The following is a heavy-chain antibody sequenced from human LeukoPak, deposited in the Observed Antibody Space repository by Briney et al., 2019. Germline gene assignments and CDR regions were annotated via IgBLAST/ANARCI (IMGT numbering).Heavy chain of an antibody. CDR3: AKGIGYSSSLGYYYYYGMDV. CDR1: GFTFSSYG. CDR2: ISYDGSNK. D-gene: IGHD6-6*01. Sequence: PGGSLRLSCAASGFTFSSYGMHWVRQAPGKGLEWVAVISYDGSNKYYADSVKGRFTISRDNYKNTLYLQMNSLRAEDTAVYYCAKGIGYSSSLGYYYYYGMDVWGQGTTVTVSS. V-gene: IGHV3-30*18. J-gene: IGHJ6*02.